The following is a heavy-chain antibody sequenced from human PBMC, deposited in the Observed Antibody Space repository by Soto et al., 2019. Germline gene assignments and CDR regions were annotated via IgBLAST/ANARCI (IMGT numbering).Heavy chain of an antibody. CDR3: ARDRDYYYERSGLPRRYYYGMDV. D-gene: IGHD3-22*01. V-gene: IGHV4-31*03. CDR1: GASISSGGYY. Sequence: SETLSLTCTVSGASISSGGYYWSWIRQHPGKGLEWIGYIYYSGSTYYNPSLKSRVTISVDTSKNQFSLKLSSVTAADTAVYFCARDRDYYYERSGLPRRYYYGMDVWGQGTTVTVSS. CDR2: IYYSGST. J-gene: IGHJ6*02.